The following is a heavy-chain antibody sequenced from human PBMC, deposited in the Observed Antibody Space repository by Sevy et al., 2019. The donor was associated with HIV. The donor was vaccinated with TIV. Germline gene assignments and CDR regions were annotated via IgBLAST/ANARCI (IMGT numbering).Heavy chain of an antibody. J-gene: IGHJ4*02. CDR3: AKRGGPHYYDSSGYYYY. Sequence: GGSLRLSCAASGFTFSSYAMSWVRQAPGKGLEWVSAISGSGGSTYYADSVKGRFTISRDNSKNTLYLQMNSLRAEDTAVYYCAKRGGPHYYDSSGYYYYWGQGTLVTVSS. CDR1: GFTFSSYA. V-gene: IGHV3-23*01. CDR2: ISGSGGST. D-gene: IGHD3-22*01.